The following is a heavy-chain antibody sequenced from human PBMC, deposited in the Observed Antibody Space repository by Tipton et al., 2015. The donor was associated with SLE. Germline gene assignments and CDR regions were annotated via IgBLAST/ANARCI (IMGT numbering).Heavy chain of an antibody. CDR2: ISGSGSRT. J-gene: IGHJ5*02. CDR3: ARDSSIHYGSEFDP. Sequence: SLRLSCTASGFTFSAYEMNWVRQAPGTGLEWVSYISGSGSRTYYGDSVKGRFTISRDNAKNSLYLQMNNMRVEDTAVYYCARDSSIHYGSEFDPWGQGTLVSVSS. CDR1: GFTFSAYE. D-gene: IGHD3-10*01. V-gene: IGHV3-48*03.